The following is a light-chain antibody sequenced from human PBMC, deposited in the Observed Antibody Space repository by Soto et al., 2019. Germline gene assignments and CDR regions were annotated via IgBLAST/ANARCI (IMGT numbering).Light chain of an antibody. V-gene: IGKV3-15*01. Sequence: EIVLTQSPATLSLSPGERATLSCRASESVRHYVAWYQQKPGQAPRLLIYGASSRATGIPVRFSGSGSGTEFTLTISSLQSEDFAVYYCQQYNNWPLTFGQGTRLEIK. CDR3: QQYNNWPLT. J-gene: IGKJ5*01. CDR2: GAS. CDR1: ESVRHY.